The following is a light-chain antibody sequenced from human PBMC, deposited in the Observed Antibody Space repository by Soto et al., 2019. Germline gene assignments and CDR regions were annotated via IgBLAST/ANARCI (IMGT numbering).Light chain of an antibody. Sequence: DIQITQSPSAMSSSVGDRVTITCRASQDISNYLAWFQQKQGKGXKRXIYDASSLQRGVPSRFSGSGSGTDGTLTISSLQPEDCETYDCLQHNNYPWTFGQGTKVDIK. CDR1: QDISNY. CDR2: DAS. CDR3: LQHNNYPWT. J-gene: IGKJ1*01. V-gene: IGKV1-17*03.